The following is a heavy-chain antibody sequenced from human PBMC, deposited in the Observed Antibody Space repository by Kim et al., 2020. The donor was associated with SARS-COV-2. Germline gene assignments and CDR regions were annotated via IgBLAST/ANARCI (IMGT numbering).Heavy chain of an antibody. V-gene: IGHV4-34*01. CDR3: ARVFSYYDFWSGSSSRGYYFDY. Sequence: SETLSLTCAVYGGSFSGYYWSWIRQPPGKGLEWIGEINHSGSTNYNPSLKSRVTISVDTSKNQFSLKLSSVTAADTAVYYCARVFSYYDFWSGSSSRGYYFDYWGQGTLVTVSS. D-gene: IGHD3-3*01. J-gene: IGHJ4*02. CDR2: INHSGST. CDR1: GGSFSGYY.